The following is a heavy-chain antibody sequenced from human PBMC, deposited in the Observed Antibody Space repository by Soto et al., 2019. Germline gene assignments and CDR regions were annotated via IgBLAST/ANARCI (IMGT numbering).Heavy chain of an antibody. CDR2: IGWKGGST. Sequence: EVQLVEFGGGLVQPGRSLRLSCAGSGFSFDDYAMHWVRQAPGKGLEWVSGIGWKGGSTGYADSVKRRIKISRDNAKKSQKLQMSSMSDVDTACYYCAKCRASWVDPGVDVWAQGTTVTVSS. CDR3: AKCRASWVDPGVDV. J-gene: IGHJ6*02. V-gene: IGHV3-9*01. CDR1: GFSFDDYA.